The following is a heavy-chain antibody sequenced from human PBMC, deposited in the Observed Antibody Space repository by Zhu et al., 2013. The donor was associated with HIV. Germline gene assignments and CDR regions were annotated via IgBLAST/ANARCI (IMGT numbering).Heavy chain of an antibody. V-gene: IGHV4-59*01. J-gene: IGHJ4*02. CDR1: GGSISSYY. CDR2: IYYSGST. D-gene: IGHD1-26*01. CDR3: AREGAQYSGSYYGGIDY. Sequence: QVQLQESGPGLVKPSETLSLTCTVSGGSISSYYWSWIRQPPGKGLEWIGYIYYSGSTNYNPSLKSRVTISVDTSKNQFSLKLSSVTAADTAVYYCAREGAQYSGSYYGGIDYWGQGTLVTVSS.